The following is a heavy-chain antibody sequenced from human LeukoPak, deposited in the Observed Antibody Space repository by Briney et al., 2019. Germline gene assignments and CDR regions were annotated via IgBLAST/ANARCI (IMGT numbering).Heavy chain of an antibody. Sequence: GSLRLSCAASGFTFSDYYMSWIRQAPGKGLEWVSYISSSGSTVYYADSVKGRFTISRDNAKNSLYLQMNSLRAEDTAVYYCARERSYYDSSGYYWGQGTLVTVSS. J-gene: IGHJ4*02. D-gene: IGHD3-22*01. CDR2: ISSSGSTV. CDR1: GFTFSDYY. CDR3: ARERSYYDSSGYY. V-gene: IGHV3-11*04.